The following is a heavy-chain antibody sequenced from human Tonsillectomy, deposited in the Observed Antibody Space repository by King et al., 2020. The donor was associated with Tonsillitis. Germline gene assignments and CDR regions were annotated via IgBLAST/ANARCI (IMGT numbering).Heavy chain of an antibody. V-gene: IGHV3-23*04. J-gene: IGHJ5*02. D-gene: IGHD2-2*01. CDR3: AKDRDGIVPAYGFDP. CDR1: GFTFSSYA. Sequence: VQLVESGGGLVQPGGSLRLSCAASGFTFSSYAMSWVRQAPGKGLEWVSGISGGGGSTYNADSVKGRFTISRDNSKNTLYLQMNSLRAEDTAVYYCAKDRDGIVPAYGFDPWGQGTLVTVSS. CDR2: ISGGGGST.